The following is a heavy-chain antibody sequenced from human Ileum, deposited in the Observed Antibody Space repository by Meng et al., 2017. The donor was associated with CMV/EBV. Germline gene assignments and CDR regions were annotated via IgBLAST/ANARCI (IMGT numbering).Heavy chain of an antibody. CDR2: FYSSDTY. D-gene: IGHD1-26*01. CDR1: GGSVNNYY. CDR3: ARGPGASTREGFDY. Sequence: AHVRESGLGLVKSSETLSLTCAVSGGSVNNYYWSWIRQSAGKGLEWIGRFYSSDTYNYHPSLDSRVTMSLDTSKNQFSLNLRSVTAADTATYYCARGPGASTREGFDYWGLGTLVTVSS. V-gene: IGHV4-4*07. J-gene: IGHJ4*02.